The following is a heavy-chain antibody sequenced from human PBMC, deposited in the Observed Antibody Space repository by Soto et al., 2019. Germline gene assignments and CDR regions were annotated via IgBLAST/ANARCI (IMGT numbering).Heavy chain of an antibody. CDR3: AREAVAGRGAFLSYYYYYGMDV. V-gene: IGHV1-18*01. D-gene: IGHD6-19*01. CDR2: ISAYNGNT. CDR1: GYTFTSYG. J-gene: IGHJ6*02. Sequence: QVQLVQSGAEVKKPGASVKVSCKASGYTFTSYGISWVRQAPGQGLEWMGWISAYNGNTNYAQKLQGRVTMTTDTSTSTADMELRSLRSEDTAVYYCAREAVAGRGAFLSYYYYYGMDVWGQGTTVTVSS.